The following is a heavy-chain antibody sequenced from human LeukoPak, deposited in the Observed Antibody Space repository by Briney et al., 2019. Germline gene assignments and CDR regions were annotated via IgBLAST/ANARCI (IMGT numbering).Heavy chain of an antibody. CDR3: ARGWGYSYADY. CDR2: ISAHNGDT. J-gene: IGHJ4*02. Sequence: ASVKVSCKASGYTFTGYGINWVRQAPGQGLEWMGWISAHNGDTNYAQKLQGRVTMTTDTSTSTDYMELRSLRFDDTAVYYCARGWGYSYADYWGQGNLVTVSS. V-gene: IGHV1-18*01. D-gene: IGHD5-18*01. CDR1: GYTFTGYG.